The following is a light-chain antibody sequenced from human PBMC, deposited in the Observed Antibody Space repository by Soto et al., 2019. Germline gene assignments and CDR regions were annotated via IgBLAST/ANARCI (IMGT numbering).Light chain of an antibody. CDR2: LAS. CDR1: QSVLYSSNNKNY. Sequence: DIVMTQSPDSLAVSLGERATINCKSSQSVLYSSNNKNYLAWYQQKPGQPTKLLIYLASNRASGVPDRFSGRGSGTDFTLTISSLQAEDVAVYYCQQYYGTPLTFGGGTKVEIK. V-gene: IGKV4-1*01. J-gene: IGKJ4*01. CDR3: QQYYGTPLT.